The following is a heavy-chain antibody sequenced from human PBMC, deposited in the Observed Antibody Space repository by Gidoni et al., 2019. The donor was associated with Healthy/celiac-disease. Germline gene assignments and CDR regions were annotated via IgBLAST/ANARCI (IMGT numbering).Heavy chain of an antibody. CDR2: ISGSGGRT. D-gene: IGHD2-15*01. CDR1: GFTFSSYA. J-gene: IGHJ4*02. CDR3: AKDKGCSGGSCYPDY. V-gene: IGHV3-23*01. Sequence: EVQLLESGGGLVQPGGSLRLSCAASGFTFSSYAMSWVRQAPGKGLEWVSAISGSGGRTYYADSVKGRFTISRDNSKNTLYLQMNSLRADDTAVYYCAKDKGCSGGSCYPDYWGQGTLVTFSS.